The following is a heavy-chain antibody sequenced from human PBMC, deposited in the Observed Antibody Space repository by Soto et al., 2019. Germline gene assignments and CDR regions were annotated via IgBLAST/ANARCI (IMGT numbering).Heavy chain of an antibody. CDR3: AREGGYDYVWGSYRFDY. CDR1: GGSVSSGSYY. V-gene: IGHV4-61*01. CDR2: IYYSGST. Sequence: SETLSLTCTVSGGSVSSGSYYWSWTRQPPGKGLEWIGYIYYSGSTNYNPSLKSRVTISVDTSKNQFSLKLSSVTAADTAVYYCAREGGYDYVWGSYRFDYWGQGTLVTVSS. J-gene: IGHJ4*02. D-gene: IGHD3-16*02.